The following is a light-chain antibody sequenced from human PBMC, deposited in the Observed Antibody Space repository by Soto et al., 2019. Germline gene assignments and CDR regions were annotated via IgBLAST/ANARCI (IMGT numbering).Light chain of an antibody. Sequence: EIVLTQSPGTLSLSPGERATLNCSASQSISTSSLAWYRQKPGQAPRLLIYGAFNRATGIQDRFSGGGSGTDFTLTVRNLESEDFAVYYCQQCSNWPLTFGGGATGDI. CDR2: GAF. J-gene: IGKJ4*01. CDR1: QSISTSS. V-gene: IGKV3D-20*02. CDR3: QQCSNWPLT.